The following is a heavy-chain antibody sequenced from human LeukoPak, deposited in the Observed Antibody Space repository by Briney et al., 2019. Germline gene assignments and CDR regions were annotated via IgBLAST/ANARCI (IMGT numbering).Heavy chain of an antibody. CDR3: AREGGGTTVSPWYYYYYMDV. Sequence: GVSLRLSCAASGFTFSCYSMNWVRQAPGKGLEWVSSISSSSSYRYYADSVKGRFTISRDNAKNSLYLQMNSLRAEDTAVYYCAREGGGTTVSPWYYYYYMDVWGKGTTVTVSS. CDR1: GFTFSCYS. CDR2: ISSSSSYR. V-gene: IGHV3-21*01. D-gene: IGHD4-17*01. J-gene: IGHJ6*03.